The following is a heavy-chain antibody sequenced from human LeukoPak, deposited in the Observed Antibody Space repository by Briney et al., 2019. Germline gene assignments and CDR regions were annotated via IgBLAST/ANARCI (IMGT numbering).Heavy chain of an antibody. CDR1: GYTFTSYG. Sequence: GASVKVSCKASGYTFTSYGISWVRQAPGQGLEWMGWISAYNGNTNYAQKLQGRVTMTTDTSTSTAYMELRSLRSDDTAVYYCAREIDIAGFTPMKNWFDPWGQGTLVTVSS. J-gene: IGHJ5*02. CDR3: AREIDIAGFTPMKNWFDP. D-gene: IGHD6-13*01. CDR2: ISAYNGNT. V-gene: IGHV1-18*01.